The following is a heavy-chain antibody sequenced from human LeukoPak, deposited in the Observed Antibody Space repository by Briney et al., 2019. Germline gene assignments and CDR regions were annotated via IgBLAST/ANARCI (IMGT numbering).Heavy chain of an antibody. CDR1: GGSISSYY. V-gene: IGHV4-59*01. CDR3: ARGGGPGYSYGSPPYIDY. CDR2: IYYSGSH. J-gene: IGHJ4*02. Sequence: PSEPLSLTCTVSGGSISSYYWRWIRQPPGEGGEWLGYIYYSGSHNYNPSLKSRVTISVDTSKNQFSLKLSSVTAADTAVYDCARGGGPGYSYGSPPYIDYWGQGTLVTVSS. D-gene: IGHD5-18*01.